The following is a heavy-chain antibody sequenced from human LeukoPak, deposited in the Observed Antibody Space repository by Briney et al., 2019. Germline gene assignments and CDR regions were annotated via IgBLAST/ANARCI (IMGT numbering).Heavy chain of an antibody. CDR1: GGSISSGDYY. V-gene: IGHV4-30-4*08. J-gene: IGHJ4*02. CDR3: ARSLTIFGVVTG. Sequence: SQTLSLTCTVSGGSISSGDYYWSWIRQPPGKGLEWIGYIYYSGSTYYNPSLKSRVTISVDTSKNQFSLKLSSVTAADTAVYYCARSLTIFGVVTGWGQGTLVTVSS. D-gene: IGHD3-3*01. CDR2: IYYSGST.